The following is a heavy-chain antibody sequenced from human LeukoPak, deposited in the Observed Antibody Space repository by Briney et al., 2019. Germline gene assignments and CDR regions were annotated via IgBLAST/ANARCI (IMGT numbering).Heavy chain of an antibody. CDR3: ATWVRVSLASDI. V-gene: IGHV1-24*01. Sequence: GASVKVSCKVSGYTLTELSMHWVRQAPGRGLEWMGGFDPEDGETIYAQKFQGRVTMTEDTSTDTAYMELSSLRSEDTAVYYCATWVRVSLASDIWGQGTMVTVSS. D-gene: IGHD3-16*02. CDR1: GYTLTELS. CDR2: FDPEDGET. J-gene: IGHJ3*02.